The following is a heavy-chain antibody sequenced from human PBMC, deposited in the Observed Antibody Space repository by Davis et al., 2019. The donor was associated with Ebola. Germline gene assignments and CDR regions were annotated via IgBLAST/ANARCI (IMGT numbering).Heavy chain of an antibody. CDR3: ASLLTYYYGSGIYSSPYYFDY. D-gene: IGHD3-10*01. CDR2: MYYSGST. J-gene: IGHJ4*02. Sequence: SETLSLTCTVSGGSISSYHWGWIRQPPGKGLEWIGSMYYSGSTYHNPSLKSRVTISVDTSKNQFSLKLSSVTAADTAVYYCASLLTYYYGSGIYSSPYYFDYWGQGTLVTVSS. CDR1: GGSISSYH. V-gene: IGHV4-39*01.